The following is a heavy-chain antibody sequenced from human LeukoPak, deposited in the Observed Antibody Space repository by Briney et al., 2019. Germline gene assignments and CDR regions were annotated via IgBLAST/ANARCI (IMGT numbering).Heavy chain of an antibody. CDR2: ISAYNGNT. Sequence: SVKVSCKASGYTFTSYGISWVRQAPGQGLEWMGWISAYNGNTNYAQKLQGRVTMTTDTSTSTAYMELRGLRSDDTAVYYCARGHYDILTGRNYYYYYGMDVWGQGTTVTVSS. CDR3: ARGHYDILTGRNYYYYYGMDV. V-gene: IGHV1-18*01. D-gene: IGHD3-9*01. CDR1: GYTFTSYG. J-gene: IGHJ6*02.